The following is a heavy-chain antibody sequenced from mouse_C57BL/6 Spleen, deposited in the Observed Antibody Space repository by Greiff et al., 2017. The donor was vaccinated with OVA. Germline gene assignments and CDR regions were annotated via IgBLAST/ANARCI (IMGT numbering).Heavy chain of an antibody. J-gene: IGHJ1*03. D-gene: IGHD1-1*01. Sequence: QVQLQQSGAELVKPGASVKISCKASGYAFSSYWMNWVKQRPGKGLEWIGQIYPGDGDTNYNGKFKGKATLTAAKSSSTAYMQLSSLTSEDSAVEFCARSITTVEYFDVWGTGTTVTVSS. CDR3: ARSITTVEYFDV. CDR1: GYAFSSYW. CDR2: IYPGDGDT. V-gene: IGHV1-80*01.